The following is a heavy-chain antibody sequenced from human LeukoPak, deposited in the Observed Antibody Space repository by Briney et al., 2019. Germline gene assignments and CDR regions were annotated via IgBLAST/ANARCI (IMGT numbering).Heavy chain of an antibody. CDR2: IYYSGST. D-gene: IGHD1-1*01. CDR3: ARSRYNEYFQH. J-gene: IGHJ1*01. CDR1: GGSINDYY. V-gene: IGHV4-59*12. Sequence: SETLSLTCTVSGGSINDYYWTWIRQPPGKGLEWIGHIYYSGSTYYNPSLKSRVTISVDTSKNQFSLKLSSVTAADTAVYYCARSRYNEYFQHWGQGTLVTVSS.